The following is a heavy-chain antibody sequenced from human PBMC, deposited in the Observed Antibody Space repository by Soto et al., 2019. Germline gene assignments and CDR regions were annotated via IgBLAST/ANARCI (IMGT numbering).Heavy chain of an antibody. CDR2: ISGSGGST. CDR3: GPGNMGYPGVFDI. J-gene: IGHJ3*02. Sequence: GGSLRLSCAASGFTFSSYAMSWVRQAPGKGLEWVSAISGSGGSTYYADSVKGRFTISRDNSKDTLYLQMNSLRAEDTAVYYWGPGNMGYPGVFDIWGKGKMVTV. D-gene: IGHD5-18*01. CDR1: GFTFSSYA. V-gene: IGHV3-23*01.